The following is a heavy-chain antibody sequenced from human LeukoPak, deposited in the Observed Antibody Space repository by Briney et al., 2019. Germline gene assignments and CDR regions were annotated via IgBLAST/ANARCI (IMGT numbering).Heavy chain of an antibody. Sequence: GGSLRLSCAASGFTFSSYGMHWVHQAPGKGLEWVAVIWYDGSNKYYADSVKGRFTISRDNSKNTLYLQMNSLRAEDTAVYYCAKVSSSSWCQYYYYYMDVWGKGTTVTVSS. V-gene: IGHV3-33*06. CDR1: GFTFSSYG. CDR2: IWYDGSNK. J-gene: IGHJ6*03. CDR3: AKVSSSSWCQYYYYYMDV. D-gene: IGHD6-13*01.